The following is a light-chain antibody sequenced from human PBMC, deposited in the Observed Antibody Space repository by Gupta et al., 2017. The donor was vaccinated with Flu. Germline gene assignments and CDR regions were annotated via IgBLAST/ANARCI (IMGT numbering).Light chain of an antibody. CDR1: QSVLYSSNNKNY. V-gene: IGKV4-1*01. CDR2: WAS. Sequence: DIVMTQSPDSLAVSLGERATINCKSSQSVLYSSNNKNYLAWYQQKPGQPPKLLIYWASTRESGVPDRFSDSGSGTDFTLTISSLQAEDGAVYYCQQDDSTPYIFGQGTRLEIK. CDR3: QQDDSTPYI. J-gene: IGKJ2*01.